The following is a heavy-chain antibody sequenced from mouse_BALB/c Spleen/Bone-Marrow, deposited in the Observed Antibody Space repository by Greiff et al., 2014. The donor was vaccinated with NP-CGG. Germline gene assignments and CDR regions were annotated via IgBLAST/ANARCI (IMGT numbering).Heavy chain of an antibody. D-gene: IGHD1-1*01. J-gene: IGHJ2*01. Sequence: QVQLQQSGSVLVRPGASVKLSCKASGYTFTSSWMHWAKQRPGQGLERIGEIHPNSGNTNYNEKFKGKATLTVDTSSSTAYVDLSSLTSEDSAVYYCANYYGSSSYWGQGTTLTVSS. CDR3: ANYYGSSSY. V-gene: IGHV1S130*01. CDR2: IHPNSGNT. CDR1: GYTFTSSW.